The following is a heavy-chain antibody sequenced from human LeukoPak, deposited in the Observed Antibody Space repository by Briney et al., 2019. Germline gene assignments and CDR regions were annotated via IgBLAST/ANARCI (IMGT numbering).Heavy chain of an antibody. CDR2: IFNSGST. CDR3: ARVSQYYYDSSGIWYFDL. V-gene: IGHV4-31*03. J-gene: IGHJ2*01. Sequence: SQTLSLTCTVSGGSIRSGSYYWSWIRQHPGKGLEWIGDIFNSGSTYYNPSLKSRVTISVDTSKNQFSLKLSSVTAADTAVYYCARVSQYYYDSSGIWYFDLWGRGTLVTVSS. D-gene: IGHD3-22*01. CDR1: GGSIRSGSYY.